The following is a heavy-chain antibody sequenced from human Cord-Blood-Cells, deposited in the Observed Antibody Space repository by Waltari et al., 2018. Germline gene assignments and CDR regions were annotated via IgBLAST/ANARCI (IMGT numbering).Heavy chain of an antibody. J-gene: IGHJ4*02. D-gene: IGHD3-10*01. Sequence: QVQLVESGGGVVQPGRSLRLSCAASGSTFRSYAMHWVRQAPGKGLEWVAVISYDGSNKYYADSVKGRFTISRDNSKNTLYLQMNSLRAEDTAVYYCAREYYYGSGSDYWGQGTLVTVSS. CDR2: ISYDGSNK. V-gene: IGHV3-30-3*01. CDR1: GSTFRSYA. CDR3: AREYYYGSGSDY.